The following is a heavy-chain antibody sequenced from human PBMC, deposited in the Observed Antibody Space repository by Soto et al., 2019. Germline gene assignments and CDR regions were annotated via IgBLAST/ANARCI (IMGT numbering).Heavy chain of an antibody. CDR1: GGTFSSDV. V-gene: IGHV1-69*13. Sequence: SVKVSCKASGGTFSSDVIGWVRQAPGQGLEWMGAIIPTFGTANSAQKFQGRVTITADESTSTAYMELSSLRSEDTAVYYCARATTTDIVATIPHFDLWGRGTLVTVSS. CDR3: ARATTTDIVATIPHFDL. D-gene: IGHD5-12*01. J-gene: IGHJ2*01. CDR2: IIPTFGTA.